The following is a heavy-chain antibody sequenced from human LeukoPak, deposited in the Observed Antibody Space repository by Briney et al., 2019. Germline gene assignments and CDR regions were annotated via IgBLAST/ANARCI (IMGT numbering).Heavy chain of an antibody. Sequence: GGSLRLSCAASGFTFRDYWMSWMRQAPGKGLEWVANIKYDGDEEYYVDSVKGRFIISRDNAKNSLYLQLNSLRVEDTAVYYCRSGGAAPGAFDNWGQGTLVTISP. CDR3: RSGGAAPGAFDN. D-gene: IGHD4/OR15-4a*01. CDR1: GFTFRDYW. CDR2: IKYDGDEE. J-gene: IGHJ4*02. V-gene: IGHV3-7*01.